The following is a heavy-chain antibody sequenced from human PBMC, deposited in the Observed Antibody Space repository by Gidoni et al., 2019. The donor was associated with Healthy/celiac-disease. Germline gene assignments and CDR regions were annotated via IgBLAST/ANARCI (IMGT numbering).Heavy chain of an antibody. CDR1: GGTFSSYP. CDR2: IIPIFGTA. CDR3: ARGDIVVVPAAIANYYYYGMDV. Sequence: QVQLVQSGAEVKKPGSSVKVSCKASGGTFSSYPISWVRQAPGQGLEWMGGIIPIFGTANYAQKFQGRVTITADESTSTAYMELSSLRSEDTAVYYCARGDIVVVPAAIANYYYYGMDVWGQGTTVTVSS. J-gene: IGHJ6*02. V-gene: IGHV1-69*01. D-gene: IGHD2-2*01.